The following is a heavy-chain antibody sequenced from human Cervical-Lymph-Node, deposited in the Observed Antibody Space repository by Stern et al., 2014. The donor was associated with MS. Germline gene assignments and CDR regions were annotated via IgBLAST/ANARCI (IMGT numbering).Heavy chain of an antibody. D-gene: IGHD5-18*01. J-gene: IGHJ6*02. Sequence: VQLEESGGGVVQPGRSLRLSCAASGFTFRSYTMHWVRQAPGKGLEWVAVISYGGSNKYYADSVKGRFTISRDNSKNTLYLQMNSLRAEDTAVYYCARDPTWIQLAYYGMDVWGQGTTVTVSS. CDR1: GFTFRSYT. CDR2: ISYGGSNK. CDR3: ARDPTWIQLAYYGMDV. V-gene: IGHV3-30*01.